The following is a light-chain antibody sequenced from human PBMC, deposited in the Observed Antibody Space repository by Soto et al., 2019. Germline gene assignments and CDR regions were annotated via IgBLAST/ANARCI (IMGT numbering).Light chain of an antibody. CDR1: QTITRY. Sequence: DIQMTQSPSSMSASVGDRVTITCRASQTITRYLNWYQQKPGKAPKLLIYAATSLQSGVPSRFSGSGSGTDFTLTINGLQPEDFATYYCQQSYSGPLTFGGGTKVDIK. J-gene: IGKJ4*01. CDR3: QQSYSGPLT. CDR2: AAT. V-gene: IGKV1-39*01.